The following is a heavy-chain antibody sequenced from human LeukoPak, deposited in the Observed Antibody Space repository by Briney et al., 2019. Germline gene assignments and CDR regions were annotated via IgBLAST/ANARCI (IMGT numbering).Heavy chain of an antibody. CDR1: GGSISSYY. CDR3: ARHSPYCTNGVCYMDY. D-gene: IGHD2-8*01. J-gene: IGHJ4*02. CDR2: IYYSGST. Sequence: SETLSLTCTVSGGSISSYYWSWIRQPPGKGLEWIGYIYYSGSTNYNPSLKSRVTISVDTSKNQFSLKLSSVTAADTAVYYCARHSPYCTNGVCYMDYWGQGTLVTVSS. V-gene: IGHV4-59*08.